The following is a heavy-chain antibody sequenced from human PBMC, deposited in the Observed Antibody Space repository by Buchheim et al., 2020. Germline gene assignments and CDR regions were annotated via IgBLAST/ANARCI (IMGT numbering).Heavy chain of an antibody. CDR1: GYTFTSYY. D-gene: IGHD2-21*02. V-gene: IGHV1-46*01. J-gene: IGHJ6*02. Sequence: QVQLVQSGAEVKKPGASVKVSCKASGYTFTSYYMHWVRQAPGQGLEWMGIINPSGGSTSYAQKFQGRVTMTRDTSTSTVYMELSSLRSEDTAVYYCARDRAKHIVVVTAYYYGMDVWGQGTT. CDR2: INPSGGST. CDR3: ARDRAKHIVVVTAYYYGMDV.